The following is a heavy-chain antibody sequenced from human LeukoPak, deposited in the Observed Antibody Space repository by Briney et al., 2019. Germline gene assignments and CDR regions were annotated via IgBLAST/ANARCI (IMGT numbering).Heavy chain of an antibody. D-gene: IGHD6-13*01. Sequence: GGSLRLSCAASGFTFSTYWMHWVRQAPGKGLEWVSAISGSGGSTYYADSVKGRFTISRDNSKNTLYLQMNSLRAEDTAVYYCARDRGAAAGPGYGMDVWGQGTTVTVSS. J-gene: IGHJ6*02. CDR3: ARDRGAAAGPGYGMDV. CDR1: GFTFSTYW. CDR2: ISGSGGST. V-gene: IGHV3-23*01.